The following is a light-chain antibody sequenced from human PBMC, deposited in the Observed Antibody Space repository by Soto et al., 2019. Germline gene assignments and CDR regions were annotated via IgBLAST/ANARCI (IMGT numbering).Light chain of an antibody. J-gene: IGKJ4*01. V-gene: IGKV3-20*01. CDR2: GAS. CDR1: QTISNTF. Sequence: EIVLTQSPGTLSLSPGERATLSWRASQTISNTFLAWYQQRPGQAPRLLIYGASGRAAGIPDRFSGSGSGTDFTLSISRLEPEDFAVYYCQQYGVSPTFGGGTKVDIK. CDR3: QQYGVSPT.